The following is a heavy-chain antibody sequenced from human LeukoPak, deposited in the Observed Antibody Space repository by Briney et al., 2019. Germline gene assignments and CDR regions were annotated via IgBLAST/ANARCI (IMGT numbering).Heavy chain of an antibody. CDR1: GGSFSGYY. D-gene: IGHD3-16*02. V-gene: IGHV4-34*01. CDR2: INHSGST. Sequence: SETLSLTCAVYGGSFSGYYWSWIRQPPGKGLEWIGEINHSGSTNYNPSLKSRVTISVDTSKNQFSLKLSSVTAADTAVYYCARAPLGGVIVWTHWGQGTLVTVSS. CDR3: ARAPLGGVIVWTH. J-gene: IGHJ4*02.